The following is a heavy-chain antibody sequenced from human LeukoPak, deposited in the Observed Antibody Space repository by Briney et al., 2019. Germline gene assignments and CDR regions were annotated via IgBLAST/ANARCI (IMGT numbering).Heavy chain of an antibody. V-gene: IGHV4-39*07. CDR3: ARAGGYGLIDY. D-gene: IGHD5-18*01. J-gene: IGHJ4*02. CDR2: IYHSGTTYSGST. CDR1: SASMINYY. Sequence: SETLSLTCNVSSASMINYYWVWIRQPPGKGLECIGSIYHSGTTYSGSTYYNPSLKSRVTISLDTSKNQFSLKVGSMTAADTAVYYCARAGGYGLIDYWGQGTMVTVSS.